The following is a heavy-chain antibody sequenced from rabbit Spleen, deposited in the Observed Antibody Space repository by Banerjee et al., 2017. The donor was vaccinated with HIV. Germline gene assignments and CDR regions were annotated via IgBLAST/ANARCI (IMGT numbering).Heavy chain of an antibody. V-gene: IGHV1S7*01. J-gene: IGHJ3*01. CDR3: VREDVGGSISL. D-gene: IGHD1-1*01. CDR2: IDPIFGIA. CDR1: GFDFSRYY. Sequence: QLKETGGGLVQPGGSLTLSCRASGFDFSRYYMSWVRQAPGKGLEWIGDIDPIFGIAVYASWVNGRFTISSHNAQKTLYLQLNSLTAADTATYFCVREDVGGSISLWGQGTLVTVS.